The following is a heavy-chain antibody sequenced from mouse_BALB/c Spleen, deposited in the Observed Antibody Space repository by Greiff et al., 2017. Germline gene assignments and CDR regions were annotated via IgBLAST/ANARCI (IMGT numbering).Heavy chain of an antibody. D-gene: IGHD1-1*01. V-gene: IGHV5-9-4*01. J-gene: IGHJ4*01. CDR1: GFTFSSYA. CDR3: ARGTTVVARDAMDY. Sequence: EVQGVESGGGLVKPGGSLKLSCAASGFTFSSYAMSWVRQSPEKRLEWVAEISSGGSYTYYPDTVTGRFTISRDNAKNTLYLEMSSLRSEDTAMYYCARGTTVVARDAMDYWGQGTSVTVSS. CDR2: ISSGGSYT.